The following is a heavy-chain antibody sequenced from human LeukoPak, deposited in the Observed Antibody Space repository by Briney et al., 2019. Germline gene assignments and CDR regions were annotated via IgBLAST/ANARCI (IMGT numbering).Heavy chain of an antibody. D-gene: IGHD1-7*01. Sequence: SETLSLTCTVSGDSISGYYWSWVRLPPGKGLEDIGYIHSSGSTNYSTSLKSRVTMSVDTSKNQFSLTLTSVTAADTAVYYCARLIGSKLPRVAYSYHYLDVWGKGTTVTVSS. J-gene: IGHJ6*03. CDR1: GDSISGYY. CDR3: ARLIGSKLPRVAYSYHYLDV. CDR2: IHSSGST. V-gene: IGHV4-4*09.